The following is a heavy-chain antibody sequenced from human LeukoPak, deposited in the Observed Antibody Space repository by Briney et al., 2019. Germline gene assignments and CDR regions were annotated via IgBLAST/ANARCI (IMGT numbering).Heavy chain of an antibody. CDR3: ERGHWLRADGSGSYGASLDWFDP. V-gene: IGHV1-8*01. CDR2: INPNSGNT. Sequence: ASVKVSCKASGYTFTSYDINWVRQATGQGLEWMGWINPNSGNTEYTQKLQGRVPMTRNTAKSKAYMELNSLSFEDTAVYYCERGHWLRADGSGSYGASLDWFDPWGQGTLVTVSS. J-gene: IGHJ5*02. D-gene: IGHD3-10*01. CDR1: GYTFTSYD.